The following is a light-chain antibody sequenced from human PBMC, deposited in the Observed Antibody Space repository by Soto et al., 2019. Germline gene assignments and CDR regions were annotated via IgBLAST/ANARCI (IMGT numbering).Light chain of an antibody. CDR2: GAS. V-gene: IGKV3-20*01. J-gene: IGKJ1*01. CDR1: QSVSNNY. Sequence: EIVLTQSPGTLSLSPGERATLSCRASQSVSNNYLAWYQQTPGQAPRLLIYGASNRATGIPDRFSGSGSGTDFTLTISRLEPEVLTVYYCQQYGSSCTFGQGTKVEIK. CDR3: QQYGSSCT.